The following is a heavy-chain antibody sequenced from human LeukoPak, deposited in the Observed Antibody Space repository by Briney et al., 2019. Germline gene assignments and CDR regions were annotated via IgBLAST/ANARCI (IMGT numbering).Heavy chain of an antibody. J-gene: IGHJ4*02. D-gene: IGHD4-23*01. V-gene: IGHV3-48*01. CDR1: GFTFSSYS. Sequence: GGSLRLSCAASGFTFSSYSMNWVRQAPGKGLEWVSYISSSSSTIYYADSVKGRFTISRDNAKNSLYLQMNGLRAEDTAIYYCAKERKLLPFDCWGQGSLVTVSS. CDR2: ISSSSSTI. CDR3: AKERKLLPFDC.